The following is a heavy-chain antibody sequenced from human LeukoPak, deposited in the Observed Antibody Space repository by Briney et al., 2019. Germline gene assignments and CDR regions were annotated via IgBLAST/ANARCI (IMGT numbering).Heavy chain of an antibody. CDR2: IWYDGSNK. D-gene: IGHD2-2*01. V-gene: IGHV3-33*01. Sequence: GGSLRLSCAASGFTFSSYGMHWVRQAPGKGLEWVAVIWYDGSNKYYADSVKGRFTISRDNSKNTLYLQMNSLRAEDTAVYYCARSTHCSSTSCPRGPFDYWGQGTLVTVSS. CDR3: ARSTHCSSTSCPRGPFDY. J-gene: IGHJ4*02. CDR1: GFTFSSYG.